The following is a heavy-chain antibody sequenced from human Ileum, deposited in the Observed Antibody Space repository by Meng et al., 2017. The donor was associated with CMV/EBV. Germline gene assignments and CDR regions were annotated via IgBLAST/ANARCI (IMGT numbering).Heavy chain of an antibody. CDR2: IYSGGST. D-gene: IGHD3-3*01. J-gene: IGHJ6*02. V-gene: IGHV3-66*02. CDR3: ARDLPGFWSGYPRYGMDV. Sequence: GESLKISCAASGFTVSSNYMSWVRQAPGKGLEWVSVIYSGGSTYYPDSVKGRFTISRDNSKNTLYLQMNSLRAEDTAVYYCARDLPGFWSGYPRYGMDVWGQGTTVTVSS. CDR1: GFTVSSNY.